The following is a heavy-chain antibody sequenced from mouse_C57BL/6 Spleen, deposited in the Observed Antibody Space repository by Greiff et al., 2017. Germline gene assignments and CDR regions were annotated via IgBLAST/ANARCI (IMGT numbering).Heavy chain of an antibody. CDR3: ARGDYYGNYEGSWFAY. CDR2: IYPGDGDT. Sequence: VQLQQSGAELVKPGASVKISCKASGYAFSSYWMNWVKQRPGKGLEWIGQIYPGDGDTNYNGKFKGKATLTADKSSSTAYMQLSSLTSEDSAVYFCARGDYYGNYEGSWFAYWGQGTLVTVSA. CDR1: GYAFSSYW. J-gene: IGHJ3*01. V-gene: IGHV1-80*01. D-gene: IGHD2-1*01.